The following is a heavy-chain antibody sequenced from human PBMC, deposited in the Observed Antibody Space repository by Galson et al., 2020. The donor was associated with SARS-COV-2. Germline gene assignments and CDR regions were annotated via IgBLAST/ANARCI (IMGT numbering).Heavy chain of an antibody. D-gene: IGHD3-9*01. J-gene: IGHJ6*02. CDR2: ISYDGSNK. CDR1: GFTFSSYG. CDR3: ERDIAYYDILTGYLKGGDADYYYYGMDV. V-gene: IGHV3-30*03. Sequence: GESLKISCAASGFTFSSYGMHWVRQAPGKGLEWVAVISYDGSNKYYADSVKGRFTISRDNSKNTLYLQMNSLRAEDTAVYYCERDIAYYDILTGYLKGGDADYYYYGMDVWGQGTTVTVSS.